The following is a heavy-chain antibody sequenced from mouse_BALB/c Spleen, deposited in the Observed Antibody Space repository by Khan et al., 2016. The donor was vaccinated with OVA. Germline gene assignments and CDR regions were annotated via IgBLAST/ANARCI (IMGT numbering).Heavy chain of an antibody. CDR1: GFTFSNFG. V-gene: IGHV5-17*02. CDR2: ISGDSSTI. CDR3: ARSFFYGYYFDQ. D-gene: IGHD1-1*01. J-gene: IGHJ2*01. Sequence: EVMLVESGGGLVQPGGSRKLSCVASGFTFSNFGMHWVRQAPEKGLAWVAYISGDSSTIYYTDTVKGRFTISRDNPKNTLFLQLTSLGSDDMAMYYCARSFFYGYYFDQWGQGTTLTVSS.